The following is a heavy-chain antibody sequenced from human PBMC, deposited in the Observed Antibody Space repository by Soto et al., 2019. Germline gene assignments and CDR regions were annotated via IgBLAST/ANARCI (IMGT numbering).Heavy chain of an antibody. D-gene: IGHD3-9*01. Sequence: SETLSLTCTVSGGSISSYYWSWIRQPPGKGLEWIGYIYYSGSTNYNPSLKSRVTISVDTSKNQFSLKLSSVTAADTAVYYCARAGFLTGKFDYWGQGTLVTVSS. V-gene: IGHV4-59*08. J-gene: IGHJ4*02. CDR2: IYYSGST. CDR3: ARAGFLTGKFDY. CDR1: GGSISSYY.